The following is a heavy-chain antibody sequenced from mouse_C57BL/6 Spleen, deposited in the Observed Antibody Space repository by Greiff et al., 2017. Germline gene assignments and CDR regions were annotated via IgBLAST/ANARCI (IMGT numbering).Heavy chain of an antibody. CDR1: GFTFSDYG. CDR3: ARRDGNGYYAMDY. CDR2: ISSGSSTI. D-gene: IGHD2-1*01. Sequence: EVQLVESGGGLVKPGGSLKLSCAASGFTFSDYGMHWVRQAPEKGLEWVAYISSGSSTIYYADTVKGRFTISSDNAKNTLFLKMTSLRSEDTAMYYCARRDGNGYYAMDYWGQGTSVTVSS. J-gene: IGHJ4*01. V-gene: IGHV5-17*01.